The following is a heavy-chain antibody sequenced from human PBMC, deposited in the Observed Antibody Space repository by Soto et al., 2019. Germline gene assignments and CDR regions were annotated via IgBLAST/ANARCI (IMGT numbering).Heavy chain of an antibody. V-gene: IGHV2-5*01. D-gene: IGHD4-17*01. CDR2: IYWNDDK. CDR3: AHRGYGDYPRDNWFDP. CDR1: GFSLTTSGAG. J-gene: IGHJ5*02. Sequence: QITLKESGPPLVKPTQTLTLTCTFSGFSLTTSGAGVGWIRQSPGKALEWLALIYWNDDKRYSPSLNSRLTITKDTSKNQVVLIMTNMDPVDTATYYCAHRGYGDYPRDNWFDPWGQGTLVIVSS.